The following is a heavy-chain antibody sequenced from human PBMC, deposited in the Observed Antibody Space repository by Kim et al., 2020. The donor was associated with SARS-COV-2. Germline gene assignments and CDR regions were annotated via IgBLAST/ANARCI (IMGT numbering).Heavy chain of an antibody. V-gene: IGHV4-39*02. CDR3: VREKPFYSSGWYGYFDY. CDR1: GGSISSSSYY. J-gene: IGHJ4*02. CDR2: MYYSGTT. Sequence: ETLSLTCTVSGGSISSSSYYWGWIRQPPGKGLEWIGSMYYSGTTYYNPSLKSRVTISLDTSKNQFSLKLSSVTAADTAVYYCVREKPFYSSGWYGYFDYWVQGTLVTVSS. D-gene: IGHD6-19*01.